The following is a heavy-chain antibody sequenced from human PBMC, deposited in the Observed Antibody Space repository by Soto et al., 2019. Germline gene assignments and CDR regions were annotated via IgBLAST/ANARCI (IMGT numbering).Heavy chain of an antibody. CDR2: ISGSGGST. CDR3: AKDRARLSLGFFDY. J-gene: IGHJ4*02. CDR1: GFTFSSYA. V-gene: IGHV3-23*01. Sequence: GGSLRLSCAASGFTFSSYAMSWVRQAPGKGLEWVSAISGSGGSTYYADSVKGRFTISRDNSKNTLYLQMNSLRAEDKAVYYCAKDRARLSLGFFDYWGQGTLVTVSS. D-gene: IGHD5-12*01.